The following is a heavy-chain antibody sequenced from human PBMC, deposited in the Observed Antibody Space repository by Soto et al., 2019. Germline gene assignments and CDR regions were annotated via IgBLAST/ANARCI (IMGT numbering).Heavy chain of an antibody. V-gene: IGHV2-5*01. CDR2: LYGSDAQ. Sequence: QITLKESGPTLVKPTQTLTLTCPFSGFSLTTSAVAVGWIRPPPGKALERLAILYGSDAQFYSLSPNTRLTITKDTSTNQGVLTMTNMVPVDTATYYGARRDDPYYFDSWGQGTLVAFAS. CDR3: ARRDDPYYFDS. J-gene: IGHJ4*02. CDR1: GFSLTTSAVA. D-gene: IGHD1-1*01.